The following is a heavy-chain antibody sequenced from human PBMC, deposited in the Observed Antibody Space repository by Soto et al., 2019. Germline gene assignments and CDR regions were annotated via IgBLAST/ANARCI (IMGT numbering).Heavy chain of an antibody. CDR1: GGSISSGGYY. CDR2: IYYSGST. V-gene: IGHV4-31*03. D-gene: IGHD5-18*01. Sequence: QVQLQESGPGLVKPSQTLSLTCTVSGGSISSGGYYWSWIRQHPGKGLEWIGYIYYSGSTYYNPSIKSRVTISVDTSKNHFALKLSSVTAAGTAVYYRARGYSYGGNWFHPWRQGTLVTVSS. CDR3: ARGYSYGGNWFHP. J-gene: IGHJ5*02.